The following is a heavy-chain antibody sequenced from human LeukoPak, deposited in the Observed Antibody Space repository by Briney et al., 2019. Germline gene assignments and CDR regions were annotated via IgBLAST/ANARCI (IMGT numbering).Heavy chain of an antibody. CDR2: ISSSSSYI. CDR1: GFTFSSYS. J-gene: IGHJ5*02. CDR3: ARDPRGTWFGGLRHGNWFDP. D-gene: IGHD3-10*01. V-gene: IGHV3-21*01. Sequence: PGGSLRLSCAASGFTFSSYSMNWVRQAPGKGLEWVSSISSSSSYIYYADSVKGRFTISRDNAKNSLYLQMNSLRAEDTAVYYCARDPRGTWFGGLRHGNWFDPWGQGTLVTVSS.